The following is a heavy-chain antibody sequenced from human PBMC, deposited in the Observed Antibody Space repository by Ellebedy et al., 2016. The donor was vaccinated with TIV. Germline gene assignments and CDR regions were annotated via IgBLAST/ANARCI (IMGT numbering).Heavy chain of an antibody. Sequence: MPSETLSLTCTVSGGSISSSSYYWGWIRQPPGKGLEWIGSIYYSGSTYYNPSLKSRVTISVDTSKNQFSLKLSSVTAADTAVYYCARGMTTVTIFFDYWGQGTLVTVSS. CDR2: IYYSGST. J-gene: IGHJ4*02. D-gene: IGHD4-17*01. V-gene: IGHV4-39*07. CDR3: ARGMTTVTIFFDY. CDR1: GGSISSSSYY.